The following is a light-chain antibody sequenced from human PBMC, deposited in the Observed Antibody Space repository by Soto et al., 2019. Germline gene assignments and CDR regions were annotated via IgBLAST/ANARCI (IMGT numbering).Light chain of an antibody. CDR1: QNINNY. V-gene: IGKV1-33*01. CDR3: QQYENLPT. Sequence: DIQMTQSPSSLSASVGDRVTITCQASQNINNYLIWYQQKPGRAPKLLIYDASNLEAGVPSRFRGNVCGTYFTFTISRLQPEDIATYYCQQYENLPTFGQGTRLEIK. J-gene: IGKJ5*01. CDR2: DAS.